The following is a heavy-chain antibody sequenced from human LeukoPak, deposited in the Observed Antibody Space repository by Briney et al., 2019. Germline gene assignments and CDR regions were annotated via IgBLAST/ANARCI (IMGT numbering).Heavy chain of an antibody. CDR2: LYSGGST. CDR1: GLSVSSKY. CDR3: AARDCSTTSCYGGLFDY. J-gene: IGHJ4*02. V-gene: IGHV3-53*01. D-gene: IGHD2-2*01. Sequence: GGSLRLSCAASGLSVSSKYMNWVRQAPGKGLEWVSLLYSGGSTYYADSVKGRFTISRDSSKNTVYLQMNSLRAEDTAVYYCAARDCSTTSCYGGLFDYWGQGTPVTVSS.